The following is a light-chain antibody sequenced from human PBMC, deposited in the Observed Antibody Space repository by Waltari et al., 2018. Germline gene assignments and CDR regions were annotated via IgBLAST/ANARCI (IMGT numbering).Light chain of an antibody. CDR2: XAS. V-gene: IGKV3-20*01. J-gene: IGKJ2*02. Sequence: EIVLTQSPGTLSLSPGERATLSCRASQSVSSSYLAWYQQKPGQAPXLLXYXASSRATGIPDRFXGXGSGTDXTLTISRLXPEDFXVYYCQQXGSSPRTXXQGTKLEIK. CDR1: QSVSSSY. CDR3: QQXGSSPRT.